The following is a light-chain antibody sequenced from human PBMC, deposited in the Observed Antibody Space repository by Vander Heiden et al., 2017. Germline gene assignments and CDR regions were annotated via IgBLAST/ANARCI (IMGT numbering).Light chain of an antibody. V-gene: IGKV3-15*01. CDR1: QSVSSN. J-gene: IGKJ1*01. Sequence: EIVMPQSPATLSVSPGARATLSCRASQSVSSNVAWYQQKPGQAPRLLIYGASTRATDIPARFSGSGSGTELTLTISSLQSEDVAVYYCQQYNNWPPWTFGQGTKVEIK. CDR3: QQYNNWPPWT. CDR2: GAS.